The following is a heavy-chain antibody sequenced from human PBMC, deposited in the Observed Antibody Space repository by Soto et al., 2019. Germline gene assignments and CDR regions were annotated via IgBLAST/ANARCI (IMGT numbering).Heavy chain of an antibody. CDR3: AREPAPHDFGELLSGWFDP. J-gene: IGHJ5*02. D-gene: IGHD3-10*01. CDR2: LYYSRSP. V-gene: IGHV4-39*07. CDR1: GGSIRSSSYY. Sequence: SETLSLTCTVSGGSIRSSSYYWGWMRQAPGKGLSCIGFLYYSRSPHSNPPLTSRVPLSVVPSNHQFSLKLSSVTAADTAVYYCAREPAPHDFGELLSGWFDPWGPGTLVTVSS.